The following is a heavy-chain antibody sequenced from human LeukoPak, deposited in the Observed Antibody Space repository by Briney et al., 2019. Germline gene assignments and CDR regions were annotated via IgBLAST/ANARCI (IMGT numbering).Heavy chain of an antibody. CDR2: ISGSGGST. V-gene: IGHV3-23*01. J-gene: IGHJ4*02. CDR3: AKGLGYCSGGSCYSVDY. D-gene: IGHD2-15*01. Sequence: GGSLRLSCAASGFTFSSYAMSWVRQAPGKGLEWVSAISGSGGSTYYADSVKGRFTISRDNSKNTLYLQMNSLRAEDTAVYYCAKGLGYCSGGSCYSVDYWGQGTLVTVSS. CDR1: GFTFSSYA.